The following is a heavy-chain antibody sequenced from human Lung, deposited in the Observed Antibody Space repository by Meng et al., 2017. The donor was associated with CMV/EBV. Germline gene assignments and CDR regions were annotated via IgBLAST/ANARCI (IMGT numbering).Heavy chain of an antibody. CDR3: ASGTPGRSYCDY. Sequence: QVHISKSGPEVKKAGASGRVSCKASGYTFGSYGICWVRQAPGQGLEWMGWFVNYVDTYPAPKFQGRVTMTTDTHTNTAFMELRSLTSDDTAVYYCASGTPGRSYCDYWGQGTLVTVSS. CDR1: GYTFGSYG. V-gene: IGHV1-18*01. D-gene: IGHD2-15*01. J-gene: IGHJ4*02. CDR2: FVNYVDT.